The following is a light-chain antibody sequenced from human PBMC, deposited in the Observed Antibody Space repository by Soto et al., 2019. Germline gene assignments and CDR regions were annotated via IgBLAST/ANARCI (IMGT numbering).Light chain of an antibody. Sequence: EIVLTQSPGALSLSPGERATLSCRASQTVSDNYLAWYQQKPGRAPRLLIYGASTRATGIPDRFSGSGSGTHFTLTISRLEPEDFAVYYCQQYGGSPRVSFGGGTKVEIK. CDR3: QQYGGSPRVS. J-gene: IGKJ4*01. V-gene: IGKV3-20*01. CDR2: GAS. CDR1: QTVSDNY.